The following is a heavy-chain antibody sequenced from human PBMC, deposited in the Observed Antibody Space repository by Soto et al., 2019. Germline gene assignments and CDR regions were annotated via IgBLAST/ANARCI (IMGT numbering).Heavy chain of an antibody. J-gene: IGHJ5*02. Sequence: GGSLRLSCAASGFIFENCGMSWVRQAPGKGLEWISSISGSGFKKYYADSVKGRFTISRDNSKSTVYLELNNLSAEDTAVYHCAKNQGVELVPLATVDWFDPWGQGSVVTVSS. CDR1: GFIFENCG. CDR3: AKNQGVELVPLATVDWFDP. V-gene: IGHV3-23*01. CDR2: ISGSGFKK. D-gene: IGHD1-26*01.